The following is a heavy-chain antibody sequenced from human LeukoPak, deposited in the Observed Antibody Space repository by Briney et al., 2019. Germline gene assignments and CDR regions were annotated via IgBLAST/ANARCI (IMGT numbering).Heavy chain of an antibody. CDR3: AREWQGGIAAAGTRIEGDY. J-gene: IGHJ4*02. Sequence: GGSLRLSCAVSGFAVSGYWMSWVRQGPGKGLEWVANINQDGSEKYYVDSVKGRFTIYRDNAENSLFLQMSSLRVEDTAVYYCAREWQGGIAAAGTRIEGDYWGQGTLVAVSS. CDR1: GFAVSGYW. V-gene: IGHV3-7*01. CDR2: INQDGSEK. D-gene: IGHD6-13*01.